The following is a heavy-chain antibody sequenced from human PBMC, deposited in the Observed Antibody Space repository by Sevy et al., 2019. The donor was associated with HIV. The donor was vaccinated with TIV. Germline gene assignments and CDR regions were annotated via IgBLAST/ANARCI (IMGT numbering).Heavy chain of an antibody. D-gene: IGHD1-26*01. CDR2: IHHSGSI. V-gene: IGHV4-38-2*01. Sequence: SETLSLTCGVSDYSISSGYYWGWIRQPPGKGLEWLGSIHHSGSIYYNPSLNSRVIISVDTSKNQFSLKLQSVTAADTAVYYCARGGSIVTARDYFDHWGQGVLVTVSS. CDR3: ARGGSIVTARDYFDH. J-gene: IGHJ4*02. CDR1: DYSISSGYY.